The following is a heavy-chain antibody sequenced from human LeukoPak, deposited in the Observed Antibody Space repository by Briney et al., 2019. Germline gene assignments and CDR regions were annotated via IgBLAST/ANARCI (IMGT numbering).Heavy chain of an antibody. Sequence: LXXXXSGFTFXXXXMHXXXQXXXXGXEXXSXXSWNSGSIGYADSVKGRLTVSRDNAKNSLYLQMNSLRAEDMALYYCAKGSPAYYDILTGLFDYWGQGTLVTVSS. V-gene: IGHV3-9*03. CDR3: AKGSPAYYDILTGLFDY. CDR1: GFTFXXXX. J-gene: IGHJ4*02. CDR2: XSWNSGSI. D-gene: IGHD3-9*01.